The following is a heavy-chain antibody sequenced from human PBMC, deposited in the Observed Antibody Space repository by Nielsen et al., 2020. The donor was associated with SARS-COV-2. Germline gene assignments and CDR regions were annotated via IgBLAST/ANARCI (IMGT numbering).Heavy chain of an antibody. Sequence: SETLSLTCTVSGGSISSGSYYWGWIRQPPGKGLEWIGSIYYSGSTYYNPSLKSRVTISVDTSKNQFSLKLSSVTAADTAVYYCARLAAVAGIFFRYYFDYWGQGTLVTVSS. J-gene: IGHJ4*02. CDR2: IYYSGST. CDR3: ARLAAVAGIFFRYYFDY. D-gene: IGHD6-19*01. V-gene: IGHV4-39*01. CDR1: GGSISSGSYY.